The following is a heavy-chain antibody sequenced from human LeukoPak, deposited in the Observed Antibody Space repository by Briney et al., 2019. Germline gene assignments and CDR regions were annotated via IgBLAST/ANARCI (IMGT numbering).Heavy chain of an antibody. CDR3: ARDQPAVAGTTTGMDV. CDR1: GGSISSYY. J-gene: IGHJ6*02. CDR2: IYYSGST. Sequence: SETLSLTCTVSGGSISSYYWSWIRQPPREGLEWIGYIYYSGSTNYNPSLKSRVTISVDTSKNQFSLKLSSVTAADTAVYYCARDQPAVAGTTTGMDVWGQGTTVTVSS. V-gene: IGHV4-59*01. D-gene: IGHD6-19*01.